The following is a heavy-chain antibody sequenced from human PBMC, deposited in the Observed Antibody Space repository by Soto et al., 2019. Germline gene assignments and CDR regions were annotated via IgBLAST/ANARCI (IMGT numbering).Heavy chain of an antibody. CDR1: GYTFTSSG. V-gene: IGHV1-18*01. Sequence: ASVKVSCKASGYTFTSSGISWVRQAPGQGLEWMGWISTDNGNTNYAQHLQGRVSMTTDTSTSTAYMDLRSLRSEDTAVYYCASLVVGATNSAHWGQGTLVTVSS. CDR3: ASLVVGATNSAH. CDR2: ISTDNGNT. J-gene: IGHJ4*02. D-gene: IGHD1-26*01.